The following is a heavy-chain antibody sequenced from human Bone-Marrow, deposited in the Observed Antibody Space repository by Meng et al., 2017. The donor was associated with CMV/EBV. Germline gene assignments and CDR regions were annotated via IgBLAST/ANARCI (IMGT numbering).Heavy chain of an antibody. CDR2: ISGSGGST. J-gene: IGHJ6*01. CDR1: GFTFSSYA. Sequence: GGSLRLSCAASGFTFSSYAMSWVRQAPGKGLEWVSAISGSGGSTYYADSVKGRFTISRDNSKNTLYLQMNSLRAEDTAVYYCAKDMEAGSYLTYYYYYGMDVWGQGTTVTGSS. D-gene: IGHD1-26*01. V-gene: IGHV3-23*01. CDR3: AKDMEAGSYLTYYYYYGMDV.